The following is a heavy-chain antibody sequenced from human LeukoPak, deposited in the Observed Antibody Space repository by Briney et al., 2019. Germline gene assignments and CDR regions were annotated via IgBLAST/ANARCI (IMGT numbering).Heavy chain of an antibody. Sequence: GGSLRLSCAASGFAFSTYGMHWVRQAPGKGLEWVAFIRHVGSNEYYADSVKGRFTISRDNAKNTLYLQMNSLRAEDTAVYYCARDGPPYDFWSGYYNYYYYYYMDVWGKGTTVTVSS. J-gene: IGHJ6*03. CDR1: GFAFSTYG. CDR3: ARDGPPYDFWSGYYNYYYYYYMDV. V-gene: IGHV3-30*02. D-gene: IGHD3-3*01. CDR2: IRHVGSNE.